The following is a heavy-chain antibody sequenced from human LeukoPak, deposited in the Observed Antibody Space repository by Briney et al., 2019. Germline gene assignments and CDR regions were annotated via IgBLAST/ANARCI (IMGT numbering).Heavy chain of an antibody. V-gene: IGHV3-11*01. J-gene: IGHJ5*02. CDR2: INIGGTNT. CDR3: ATDGAGFDT. Sequence: PGGSLRLSCAASGFTFNDYYMSWIRQAPRKGLAWLSYINIGGTNTHYADSLKGQFTLSRDNAKKSLYLEMNNLRAEDTAVYYCATDGAGFDTWGQGVLVTVSS. CDR1: GFTFNDYY.